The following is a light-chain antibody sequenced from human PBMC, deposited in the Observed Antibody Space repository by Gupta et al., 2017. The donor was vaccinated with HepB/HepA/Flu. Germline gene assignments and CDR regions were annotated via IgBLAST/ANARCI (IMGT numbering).Light chain of an antibody. Sequence: DVQMTQSPSSLSASVGDRVNITCRASQSISTYLNWYQQKPGKAPKLLSYLASSLQSGVPSRFSGSGSGTDFTLTIRSLQPEDFAAYACQPSYNTLPWTFGQGTKMEIK. CDR3: QPSYNTLPWT. CDR1: QSISTY. CDR2: LAS. J-gene: IGKJ1*01. V-gene: IGKV1-39*01.